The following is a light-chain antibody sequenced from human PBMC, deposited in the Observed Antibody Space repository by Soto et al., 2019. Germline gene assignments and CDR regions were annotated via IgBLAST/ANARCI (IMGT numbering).Light chain of an antibody. CDR2: NND. CDR3: AAWDDSLTAVL. CDR1: SSNIGSNT. V-gene: IGLV1-44*01. J-gene: IGLJ3*02. Sequence: QSVLTQPPSASGTPGQSVTISCSGSSSNIGSNTVNWYQQLSGAAPKLLIHNNDQRPSGVPDRFSGSKSDTSASLAISGLQSADEADYCCAAWDDSLTAVLFGGGTKLTVL.